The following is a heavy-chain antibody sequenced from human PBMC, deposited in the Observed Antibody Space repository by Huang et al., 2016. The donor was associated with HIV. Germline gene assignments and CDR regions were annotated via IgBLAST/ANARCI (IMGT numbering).Heavy chain of an antibody. Sequence: VESGGRLVQPGGSLRLSCVGSTFTFGAYWMSWVRQNPGKGLEWVANIRQDESEKYYVDSVKGRFNISRDNAKKVLFLEMNNVTVEDTATYYCATKTGAMDIWGQGTTVTVS. D-gene: IGHD1-7*01. CDR1: TFTFGAYW. V-gene: IGHV3-7*03. J-gene: IGHJ6*02. CDR2: IRQDESEK. CDR3: ATKTGAMDI.